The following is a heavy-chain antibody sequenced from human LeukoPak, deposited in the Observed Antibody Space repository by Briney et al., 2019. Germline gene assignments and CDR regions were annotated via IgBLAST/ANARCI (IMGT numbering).Heavy chain of an antibody. CDR1: GGSISSYY. J-gene: IGHJ6*02. Sequence: ETLSLTCTVSGGSISSYYWSWIRQPPGKGLEWIGYIYYSGSTNYNPSLKSRVTISVDTSKNQFSLKLSSVTAADTAVYYCARDSEGYSGSYYSYYYGMDVWGQGTTVTVSS. CDR3: ARDSEGYSGSYYSYYYGMDV. V-gene: IGHV4-59*01. CDR2: IYYSGST. D-gene: IGHD1-26*01.